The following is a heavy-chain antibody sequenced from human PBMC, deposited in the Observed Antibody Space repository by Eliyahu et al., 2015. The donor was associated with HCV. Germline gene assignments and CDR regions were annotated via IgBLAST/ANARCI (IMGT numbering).Heavy chain of an antibody. CDR3: ARVGLRSFDY. CDR1: GFTFSSYS. J-gene: IGHJ4*02. Sequence: GSLRLSCAASGFTFSSYSMNWVRQAPGKGLEWVSYISSSSSTIYYADSVKGRFTISRDNAKNSLYLQMNSLRAEDTAVYYCARVGLRSFDYWGQGTLVTASS. D-gene: IGHD4-17*01. V-gene: IGHV3-48*01. CDR2: ISSSSSTI.